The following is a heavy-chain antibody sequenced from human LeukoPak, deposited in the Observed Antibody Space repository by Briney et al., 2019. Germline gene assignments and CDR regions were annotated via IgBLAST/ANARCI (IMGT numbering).Heavy chain of an antibody. CDR1: GGTFSSYA. Sequence: ASVKVSCTASGGTFSSYAMNWVRQAPGQGLEWMGWINTNTGNPTYAQGFTGRFVFSLDTSVSTAYLQISSLKAEDTAVYYCARASGSYNHNDAFDIWGQGTMVTVSS. D-gene: IGHD1-26*01. CDR3: ARASGSYNHNDAFDI. V-gene: IGHV7-4-1*02. J-gene: IGHJ3*02. CDR2: INTNTGNP.